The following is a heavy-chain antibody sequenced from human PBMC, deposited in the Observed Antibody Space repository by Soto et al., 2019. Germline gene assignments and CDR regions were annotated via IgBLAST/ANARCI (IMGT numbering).Heavy chain of an antibody. CDR3: ARLRGSSSSAEQSLDY. CDR1: GYTFTGYY. D-gene: IGHD6-6*01. CDR2: INPNSGGT. Sequence: ASVKVSCKASGYTFTGYYMHWVRQAPGQGLEWMGWINPNSGGTNYAQKFQGRVTMTRDTSISTAYMELSRLRSDDTAVYYCARLRGSSSSAEQSLDYWGQGTLVTVSS. V-gene: IGHV1-2*02. J-gene: IGHJ4*02.